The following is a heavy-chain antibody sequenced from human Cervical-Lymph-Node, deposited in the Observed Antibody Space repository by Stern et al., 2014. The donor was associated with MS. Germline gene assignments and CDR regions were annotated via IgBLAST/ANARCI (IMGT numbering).Heavy chain of an antibody. Sequence: VHLVESGGGVVQPGRSLRLSCAASGFSFSSYGMYWVRQAPGKGLGWVSVIWHDGKNEYYADSVKGRFTISRDNAKSTVYLQMNSLRDEDTAVYFCARHTAAAGTGVHLEYWGQGTLVIVSS. CDR3: ARHTAAAGTGVHLEY. CDR1: GFSFSSYG. CDR2: IWHDGKNE. V-gene: IGHV3-33*01. D-gene: IGHD6-13*01. J-gene: IGHJ4*02.